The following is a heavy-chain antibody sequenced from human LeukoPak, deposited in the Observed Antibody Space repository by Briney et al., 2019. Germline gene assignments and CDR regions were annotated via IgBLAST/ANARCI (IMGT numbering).Heavy chain of an antibody. CDR1: GFTFSSYT. CDR2: INLSSSTL. CDR3: VAGLALFDT. D-gene: IGHD2-21*01. V-gene: IGHV3-48*04. J-gene: IGHJ5*02. Sequence: GGSLRLSCAASGFTFSSYTMNWVRQAPGKGLEWVSYINLSSSTLWYVDSVKDRFTISRDNSKNSLYLEMNSLRAEDTAMYYCVAGLALFDTWGQGKPVAVSS.